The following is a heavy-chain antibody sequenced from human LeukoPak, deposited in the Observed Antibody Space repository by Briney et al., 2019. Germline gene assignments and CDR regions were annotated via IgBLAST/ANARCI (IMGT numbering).Heavy chain of an antibody. CDR1: GGSVSSGSYY. V-gene: IGHV4-61*01. D-gene: IGHD2-21*02. CDR2: IYYSGST. J-gene: IGHJ4*02. Sequence: SETLSLTCTVSGGSVSSGSYYWSWIRQPPGKGLEWIGYIYYSGSTNYNPSLKGRVTISVDTSKNQFSLKLSSVTAADTAVYYCARYKTGTAVDYWGQGTLVTVSS. CDR3: ARYKTGTAVDY.